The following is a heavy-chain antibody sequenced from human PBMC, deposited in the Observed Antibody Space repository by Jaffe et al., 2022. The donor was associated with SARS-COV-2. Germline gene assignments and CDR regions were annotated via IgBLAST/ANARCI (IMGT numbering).Heavy chain of an antibody. CDR3: VRHWVNWGNPVDY. J-gene: IGHJ4*02. D-gene: IGHD7-27*01. Sequence: QLQESGPGLVKPSETLSLTCSVSGGSISRSSYYWGWIRQPPGKGLEWIGTFYYSGSSYYNPSLKSRVKIFGDTSKNQFSLQLSSLTAADTAVYYCVRHWVNWGNPVDYWGQGILVTVSS. CDR2: FYYSGSS. V-gene: IGHV4-39*01. CDR1: GGSISRSSYY.